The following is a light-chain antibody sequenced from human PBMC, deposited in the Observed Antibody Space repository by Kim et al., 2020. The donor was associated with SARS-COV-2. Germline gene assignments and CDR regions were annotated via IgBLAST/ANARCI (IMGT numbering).Light chain of an antibody. J-gene: IGLJ2*01. V-gene: IGLV3-1*01. CDR2: QDT. Sequence: SYELAQPPSVSVSPGQTAIITCSGDKLGDKYVCWYQQKPGQSPVLVLYQDTKRPSGIPERFSGSNSGNTATLTISGTQAMDEADYFCQVWDSSFAVFGGGTQLTVL. CDR3: QVWDSSFAV. CDR1: KLGDKY.